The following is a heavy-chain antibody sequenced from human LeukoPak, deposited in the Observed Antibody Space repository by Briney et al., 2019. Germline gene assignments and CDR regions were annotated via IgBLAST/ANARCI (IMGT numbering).Heavy chain of an antibody. D-gene: IGHD3-9*01. CDR3: ARCYCDILTGYYWGFDY. V-gene: IGHV4-59*08. CDR2: IYYSGST. J-gene: IGHJ4*02. Sequence: PSETLSLTCTVSGGSISSYYWSWIRQPPGKGLEWIGYIYYSGSTNYNPSLKSRVTISVDTSKNQFSLKLSSVTAADTAVYYCARCYCDILTGYYWGFDYWGQGTLVTVSS. CDR1: GGSISSYY.